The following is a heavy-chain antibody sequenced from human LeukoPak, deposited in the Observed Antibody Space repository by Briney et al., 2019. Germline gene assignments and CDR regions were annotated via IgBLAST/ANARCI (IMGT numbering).Heavy chain of an antibody. CDR2: ISSSSSTI. CDR1: GFTFSSYS. D-gene: IGHD2-2*01. CDR3: ARDGVPAAIPEFDY. V-gene: IGHV3-48*01. Sequence: PGGSLRLSCAASGFTFSSYSMNWVRQAPGEGLEWVSYISSSSSTIYYADSVKGRFTISRDNAKNSLYLQMNSLRAEDTAVYYCARDGVPAAIPEFDYWGQGTLVTVSS. J-gene: IGHJ4*02.